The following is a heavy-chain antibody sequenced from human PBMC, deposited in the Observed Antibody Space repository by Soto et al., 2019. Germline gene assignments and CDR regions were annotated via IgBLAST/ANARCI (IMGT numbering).Heavy chain of an antibody. J-gene: IGHJ4*02. V-gene: IGHV1-2*02. CDR3: ARTCHYYAGIPCYYFDY. CDR1: GYTFTGYY. CDR2: INPNSGGT. D-gene: IGHD3-22*01. Sequence: ASVKVSCKASGYTFTGYYMPWVRQAPGQGLEWMGWINPNSGGTNYAQKFQGRVTMTRDTSISTAYMELSRLRSDVTAVYYCARTCHYYAGIPCYYFDYWGPRTLVTVSS.